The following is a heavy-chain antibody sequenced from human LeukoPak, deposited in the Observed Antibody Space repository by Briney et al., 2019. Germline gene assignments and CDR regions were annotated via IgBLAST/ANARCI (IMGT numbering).Heavy chain of an antibody. V-gene: IGHV4-59*01. CDR1: GVSISSYY. J-gene: IGHJ3*02. CDR3: ARDSGWAFDI. Sequence: SETLSLTCTVSGVSISSYYWSWIRQPPGKGLEWIGYIYYSGSTNYNPSLKSRVTISVDTSKNQFCLKLSSVTAADTAVYYCARDSGWAFDIWGQGTMVTVSS. CDR2: IYYSGST. D-gene: IGHD3-10*01.